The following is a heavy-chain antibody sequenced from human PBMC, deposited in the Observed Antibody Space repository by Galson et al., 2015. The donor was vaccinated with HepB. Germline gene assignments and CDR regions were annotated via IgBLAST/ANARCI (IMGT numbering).Heavy chain of an antibody. J-gene: IGHJ6*02. Sequence: SVKVSCKASGYVFTKYAIHWVRQAPGQRLEWLGWISASNDNRKFSQRFQGRVTITRDSSASTAYMELSSLTSEDTAVYFCARDPRGGYDYVNWNYDYGMDVWGQGTTVTV. CDR2: ISASNDNR. CDR3: ARDPRGGYDYVNWNYDYGMDV. CDR1: GYVFTKYA. D-gene: IGHD5-12*01. V-gene: IGHV1-3*01.